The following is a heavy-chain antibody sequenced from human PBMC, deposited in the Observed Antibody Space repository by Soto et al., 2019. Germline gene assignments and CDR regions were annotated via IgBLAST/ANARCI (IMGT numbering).Heavy chain of an antibody. D-gene: IGHD3-3*02. J-gene: IGHJ4*02. V-gene: IGHV4-59*08. CDR2: IYYSGST. CDR1: GGSISSYY. Sequence: SETLSLTCTVSGGSISSYYWSWIRQPPGKGLEWIGYIYYSGSTNYNPSLKSRVTISVDTSKNQFSLKLSSVTAADTAVYYCARLVIAKEGYYFGYWGQGTLVTVSS. CDR3: ARLVIAKEGYYFGY.